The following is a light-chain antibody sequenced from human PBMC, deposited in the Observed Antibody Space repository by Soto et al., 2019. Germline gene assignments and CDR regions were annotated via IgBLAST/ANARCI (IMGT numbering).Light chain of an antibody. CDR2: EGS. CDR1: SSAVGSYNL. J-gene: IGLJ2*01. V-gene: IGLV2-23*01. CDR3: SSYAGAVV. Sequence: QSALTQPASVSGSPGQSITISCTRTSSAVGSYNLVSWYQHHPGKAPKLMIYEGSEWPSGVSNRFSGAQSGNTASLTISGLQAEDEADYYCSSYAGAVVFGGGTKLTVL.